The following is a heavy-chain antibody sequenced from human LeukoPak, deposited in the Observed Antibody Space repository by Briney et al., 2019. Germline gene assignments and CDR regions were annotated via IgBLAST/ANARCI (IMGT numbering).Heavy chain of an antibody. CDR3: AKGQIVVVPAAILDY. Sequence: GGSLRLSCAASGFTFSSYAMSWVRQAPGKGLEWVSYISSSSSSIFYADSVKGRFTISRDNAKNSLYLQMNSLRAEDTAVYYCAKGQIVVVPAAILDYWGQGTLVTVSS. V-gene: IGHV3-48*04. CDR2: ISSSSSSI. D-gene: IGHD2-2*02. J-gene: IGHJ4*02. CDR1: GFTFSSYA.